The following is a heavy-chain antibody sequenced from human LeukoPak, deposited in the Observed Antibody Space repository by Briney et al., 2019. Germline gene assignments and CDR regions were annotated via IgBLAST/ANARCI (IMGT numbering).Heavy chain of an antibody. CDR3: ARGGSWSRDN. J-gene: IGHJ4*02. CDR1: GFTFSSYW. V-gene: IGHV3-7*01. CDR2: IKPDGSEK. Sequence: AGSLRLSWVASGFTFSSYWMNWVRQAPGKGLEWVAIIKPDGSEKFYADSVRGRFTISTDNAKNSLYLQMNSLRADDTAVYYCARGGSWSRDNWGQETRVTVSS. D-gene: IGHD2-8*02.